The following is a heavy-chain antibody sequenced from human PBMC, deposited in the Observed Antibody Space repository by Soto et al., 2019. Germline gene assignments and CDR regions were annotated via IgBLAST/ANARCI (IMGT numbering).Heavy chain of an antibody. CDR3: ATLPSIIVEADPFDN. CDR2: IWYDGSNK. CDR1: GFTFSSYG. J-gene: IGHJ4*02. Sequence: QVELVESGGGVVQPGRSLRLSCAASGFTFSSYGMHWVRQAPGKGLEWVALIWYDGSNKYYADSVKGRFTVSRDNSKNTLYLQMNSMRAEDTAVYHCATLPSIIVEADPFDNWGQGTLVTVSS. V-gene: IGHV3-33*01. D-gene: IGHD1-26*01.